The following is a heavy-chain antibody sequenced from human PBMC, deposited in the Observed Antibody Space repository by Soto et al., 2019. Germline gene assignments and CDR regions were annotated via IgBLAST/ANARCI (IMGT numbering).Heavy chain of an antibody. V-gene: IGHV1-18*01. CDR1: GHTFTSYG. CDR3: AGEVDCSGGSCSPAWGY. CDR2: ISANNGNT. D-gene: IGHD2-15*01. Sequence: QVQLVQSGAAGKKPGASVKVSCKASGHTFTSYGISWVRQAPGQGLDWIGWISANNGNTNYAQQLQGRVTMTTDTSTSTAYMELRGLGSDDTAVYYCAGEVDCSGGSCSPAWGYWGQGTLVTVSS. J-gene: IGHJ4*02.